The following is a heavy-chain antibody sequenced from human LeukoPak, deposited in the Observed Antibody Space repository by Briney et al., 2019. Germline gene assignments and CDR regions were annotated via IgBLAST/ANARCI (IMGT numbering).Heavy chain of an antibody. V-gene: IGHV1-2*04. CDR3: AREFFAAAGTYYYGMDV. CDR2: INPNSGGT. J-gene: IGHJ6*04. Sequence: ASVKVSCKASGYTFTGYYMHWVRQAPGQGLEWMGWINPNSGGTNYAQKLQGWVTMTRDTSISTAYMELSRLRSDDTAVYYCAREFFAAAGTYYYGMDVWGKGTTVTVSS. D-gene: IGHD6-13*01. CDR1: GYTFTGYY.